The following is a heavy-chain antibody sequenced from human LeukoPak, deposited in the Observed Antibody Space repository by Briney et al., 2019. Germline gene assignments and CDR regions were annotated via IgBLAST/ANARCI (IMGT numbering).Heavy chain of an antibody. CDR2: IKEDGSDK. CDR3: ASTRYCRSTSCYDFDY. CDR1: GFTVSSNY. Sequence: PGGSLRLSCAASGFTVSSNYMSWVRQAPGKGLEWVANIKEDGSDKIYADSVKGRFIISRDNAKNSMYLQMNSLRVEDTAVYYCASTRYCRSTSCYDFDYWGQGTLVTVSS. V-gene: IGHV3-7*03. D-gene: IGHD2-2*01. J-gene: IGHJ4*02.